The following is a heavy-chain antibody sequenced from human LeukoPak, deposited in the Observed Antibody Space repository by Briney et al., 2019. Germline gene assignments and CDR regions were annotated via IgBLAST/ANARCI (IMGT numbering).Heavy chain of an antibody. D-gene: IGHD2-2*01. V-gene: IGHV3-30*03. CDR3: ARGTLTVVPAALLDDTDY. J-gene: IGHJ4*02. CDR1: GFTFSNYG. CDR2: ISYDGSNK. Sequence: GGSLRLSCAASGFTFSNYGMAWVRQAPGKGLEWLAIISYDGSNKYYADSVKGRFTISRDNSKNTLYLQMNSLTAEDTAVYYCARGTLTVVPAALLDDTDYWGQGTLVTVSS.